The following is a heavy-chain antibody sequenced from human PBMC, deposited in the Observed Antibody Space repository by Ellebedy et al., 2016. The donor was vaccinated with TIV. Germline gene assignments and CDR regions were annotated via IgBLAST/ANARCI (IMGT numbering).Heavy chain of an antibody. CDR1: GYRFTNYW. CDR2: IYPGDSDT. D-gene: IGHD3-22*01. CDR3: ARSTFSSGRDGFDI. J-gene: IGHJ3*02. V-gene: IGHV5-51*01. Sequence: GESLKISCKGSGYRFTNYWIAWVRQMPGKGLEWMGIIYPGDSDTRYSPSFQGQVTISADKSISTAYLQWSSLKASDTGMFYCARSTFSSGRDGFDIWGQGTMVTVSS.